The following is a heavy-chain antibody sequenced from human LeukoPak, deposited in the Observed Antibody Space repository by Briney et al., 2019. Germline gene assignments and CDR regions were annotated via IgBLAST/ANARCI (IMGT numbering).Heavy chain of an antibody. CDR3: AKAPGYYYDSSGPDY. CDR1: GFTFSSYA. Sequence: PGGSLRLSCAASGFTFSSYAMSWVRQAPGKGLEWASAISGSGSSTYYADSVKGRFTISRDNSKNTLYLQMNSLRAGDTAVYHCAKAPGYYYDSSGPDYWGQGTLVTVSS. CDR2: ISGSGSST. D-gene: IGHD3-22*01. J-gene: IGHJ4*02. V-gene: IGHV3-23*01.